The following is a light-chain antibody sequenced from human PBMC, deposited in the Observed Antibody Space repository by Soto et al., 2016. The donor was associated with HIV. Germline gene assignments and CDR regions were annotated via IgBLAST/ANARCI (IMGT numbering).Light chain of an antibody. Sequence: DIQLTQSPSFLSASVGDRVTITCRASQGISSYLAWYHQKPGKAPNLLIYEASTLQSGVPSRFSGSGSGTEFTLTISSLQPEDFATYYCQQVNSYPPVFGGGTKVEDQT. V-gene: IGKV1-9*01. CDR2: EAS. J-gene: IGKJ4*01. CDR1: QGISSY. CDR3: QQVNSYPPV.